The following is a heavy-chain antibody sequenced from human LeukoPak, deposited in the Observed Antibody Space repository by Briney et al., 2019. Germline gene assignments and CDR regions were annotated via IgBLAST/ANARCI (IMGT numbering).Heavy chain of an antibody. CDR2: ISYDGSNK. CDR1: GFTFSSYG. CDR3: AKGKRRYYFDY. V-gene: IGHV3-30*18. Sequence: PGGSLRLSCAASGFTFSSYGMHWVRQAPGKGLEWVAVISYDGSNKYYADSVKGRFTISRDNSKNTLYLQMNSLRAEDTAVYYCAKGKRRYYFDYWGQGTLVTVSS. J-gene: IGHJ4*02.